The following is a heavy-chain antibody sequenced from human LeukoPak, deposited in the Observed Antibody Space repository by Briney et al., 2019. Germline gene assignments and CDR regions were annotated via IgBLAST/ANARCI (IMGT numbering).Heavy chain of an antibody. CDR1: GFTIGSHF. CDR3: ARLGATSSGKYYLDS. D-gene: IGHD6-25*01. J-gene: IGHJ4*02. CDR2: LESSGNER. Sequence: GGSLRLSCAVSGFTIGSHFMGWVRHLPGKGLQCVAILESSGNERNYVDSVKGRFSISRDNAQNSLSLQMNNLSADDTAVYYCARLGATSSGKYYLDSWGQGTLVTVSS. V-gene: IGHV3-7*01.